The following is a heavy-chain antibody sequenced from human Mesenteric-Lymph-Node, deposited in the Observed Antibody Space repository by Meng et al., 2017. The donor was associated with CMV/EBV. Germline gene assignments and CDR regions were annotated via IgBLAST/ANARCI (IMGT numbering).Heavy chain of an antibody. V-gene: IGHV3-23*01. CDR1: GLTVSSNY. J-gene: IGHJ5*02. Sequence: GESLKISCAASGLTVSSNYMSWVRQAPGKGLEWVSAISGSGGSTYYADSVKGRFTISRDNSKNTLYLQMNSLRAEDTAVYYCARGGKLESDSSAYYAYWFDPWGQGTPVTVSS. CDR2: ISGSGGST. D-gene: IGHD3-22*01. CDR3: ARGGKLESDSSAYYAYWFDP.